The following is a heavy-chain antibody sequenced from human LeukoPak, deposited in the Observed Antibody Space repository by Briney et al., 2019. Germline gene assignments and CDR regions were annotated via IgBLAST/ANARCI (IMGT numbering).Heavy chain of an antibody. CDR3: ARGSRSSWYPYYYMDV. J-gene: IGHJ6*03. D-gene: IGHD6-13*01. V-gene: IGHV1-69*05. CDR1: GGTFSSYA. CDR2: IIPIFGTA. Sequence: ASVKVSCKASGGTFSSYAISWVRQAPGQGLEWMGRIIPIFGTANYAQKFQGRVTITTDESTSTAYMELSSLRSEDTAVYYCARGSRSSWYPYYYMDVWGKGTTVTVSS.